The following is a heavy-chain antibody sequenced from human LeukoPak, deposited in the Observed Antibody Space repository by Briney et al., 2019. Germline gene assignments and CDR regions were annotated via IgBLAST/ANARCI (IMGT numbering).Heavy chain of an antibody. Sequence: GGSLRLSCAASGFTFSSYAMSWVRQAPGKGLEWVSAISGSGGSTYYADSVKGRFTISRDNSKNTLYLQMNSLRAEDTAVYYYAKVKRYSSGWYDYWGQGTLVTVSS. V-gene: IGHV3-23*01. D-gene: IGHD6-19*01. CDR2: ISGSGGST. J-gene: IGHJ4*02. CDR1: GFTFSSYA. CDR3: AKVKRYSSGWYDY.